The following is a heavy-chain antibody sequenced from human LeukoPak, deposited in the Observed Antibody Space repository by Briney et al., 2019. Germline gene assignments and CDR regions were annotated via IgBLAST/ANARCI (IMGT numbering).Heavy chain of an antibody. CDR3: ATSIAARPGVRDNDAFDI. V-gene: IGHV4-59*01. J-gene: IGHJ3*02. CDR2: IYYSGST. Sequence: SETLSLTCTVSGGSISSYYWSWTRQPPGKGLEWIGYIYYSGSTNYNPSLKSRVTISVDTSKNQFSLKLSSVTAADTAVYYCATSIAARPGVRDNDAFDIWGQGTMVTVSS. CDR1: GGSISSYY. D-gene: IGHD6-6*01.